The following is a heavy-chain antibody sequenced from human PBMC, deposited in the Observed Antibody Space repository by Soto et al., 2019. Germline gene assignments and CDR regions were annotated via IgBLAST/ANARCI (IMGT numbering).Heavy chain of an antibody. J-gene: IGHJ4*02. V-gene: IGHV3-23*01. CDR2: ISGSAVTL. D-gene: IGHD3-10*01. Sequence: DVQLLESGGAFVQPGGSLRLSCAASGFSFSSFAMSWVRQAPGKGLEWVSTISGSAVTLFYADSVRGRFTISRVNSKNTLYLQMNSLRAEDTAVYFCAKDLTGLKGSDFWGQGTLVSVSS. CDR3: AKDLTGLKGSDF. CDR1: GFSFSSFA.